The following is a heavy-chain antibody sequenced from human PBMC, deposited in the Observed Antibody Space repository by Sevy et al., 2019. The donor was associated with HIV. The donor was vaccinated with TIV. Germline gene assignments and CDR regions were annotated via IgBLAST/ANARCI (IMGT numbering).Heavy chain of an antibody. Sequence: GGCLRLSCVASGFNFNSHGMHWVRQAPGKGLERVSVIQYDGSIKDYADSVKGRFTISRDNSKNTLYLQMDSLGAGDTAIYYCSREISRYYFGSLDFGGQGTLVHVSS. CDR2: IQYDGSIK. J-gene: IGHJ4*02. V-gene: IGHV3-33*01. D-gene: IGHD2-15*01. CDR3: SREISRYYFGSLDF. CDR1: GFNFNSHG.